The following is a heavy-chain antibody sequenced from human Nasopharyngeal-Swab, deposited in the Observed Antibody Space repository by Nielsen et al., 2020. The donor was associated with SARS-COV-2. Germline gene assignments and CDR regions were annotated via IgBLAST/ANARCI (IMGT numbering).Heavy chain of an antibody. D-gene: IGHD1-7*01. V-gene: IGHV4-61*05. CDR2: IYYSGST. J-gene: IGHJ4*02. CDR3: ARGNGPLKLELRPGPFRHGYAYYFDY. Sequence: SETLSLTCTVSGGSISSSSYYWGWIRQPPGKGLEWIGYIYYSGSTNYNPSLKSRVTISVDTSKNQFSLKLSSVTAADTAVYYCARGNGPLKLELRPGPFRHGYAYYFDYWGQGTLVTVSS. CDR1: GGSISSSSYY.